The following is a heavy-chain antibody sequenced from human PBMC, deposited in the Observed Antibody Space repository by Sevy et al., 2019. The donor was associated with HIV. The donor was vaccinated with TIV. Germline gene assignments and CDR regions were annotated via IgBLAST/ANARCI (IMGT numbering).Heavy chain of an antibody. Sequence: GGSLRLSCAASGFTFSGSAMHWVRQASGKGLEWVGRIRSKANSYATAYAALVKGRFTISSDDSKNRAYLQMNSLKTEDTAVYYCTSRSTGDYALVLSYYYYYMDVWGKRTTVTVSS. CDR2: IRSKANSYAT. V-gene: IGHV3-73*01. D-gene: IGHD4-17*01. CDR3: TSRSTGDYALVLSYYYYYMDV. J-gene: IGHJ6*03. CDR1: GFTFSGSA.